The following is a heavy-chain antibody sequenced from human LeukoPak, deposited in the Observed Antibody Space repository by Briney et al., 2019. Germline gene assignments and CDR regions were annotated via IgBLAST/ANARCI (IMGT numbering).Heavy chain of an antibody. CDR3: ARRLRFLEWFLDY. CDR1: GFSFTDYY. J-gene: IGHJ4*02. CDR2: ISSSGSFI. D-gene: IGHD3-3*01. V-gene: IGHV3-11*01. Sequence: GGSLRLSCAASGFSFTDYYMSWIRQAPGKGLEWVSYISSSGSFIYYADSVKGRFTVSRDNAKNSLYLQMNSLRAEDTAVYYCARRLRFLEWFLDYWGQGTLVTVSP.